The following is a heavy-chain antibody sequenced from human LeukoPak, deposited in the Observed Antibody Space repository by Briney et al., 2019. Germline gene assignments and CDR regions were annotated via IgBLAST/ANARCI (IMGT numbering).Heavy chain of an antibody. J-gene: IGHJ4*02. Sequence: GGSLRLSCAASGFTFSSYWMSWVRQAPGKGLEWVANIKQDGSEKYYVDSVKGRFTISRDNAKNSLYLQMNSLRVEDTAVYYCASHAAVDYLLNYWGQGTLVTVSS. CDR3: ASHAAVDYLLNY. CDR1: GFTFSSYW. D-gene: IGHD6-13*01. V-gene: IGHV3-7*01. CDR2: IKQDGSEK.